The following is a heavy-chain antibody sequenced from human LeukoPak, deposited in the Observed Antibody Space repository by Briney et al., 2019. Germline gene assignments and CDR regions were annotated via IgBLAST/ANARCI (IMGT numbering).Heavy chain of an antibody. J-gene: IGHJ3*02. V-gene: IGHV5-51*01. CDR2: IYPGDSDT. CDR1: GYSFTSYW. Sequence: GESLKISCKGSGYSFTSYWIGWVRQMPGKGLEWMGIIYPGDSDTRYSPSFQGQVTISADKSITTAYLQWSSLKASDTAMYYCATLRLGIRSSDAFDIWGQGTMVTVSS. D-gene: IGHD7-27*01. CDR3: ATLRLGIRSSDAFDI.